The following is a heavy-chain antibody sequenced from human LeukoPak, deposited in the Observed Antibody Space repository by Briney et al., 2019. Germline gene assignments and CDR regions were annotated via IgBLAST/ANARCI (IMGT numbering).Heavy chain of an antibody. J-gene: IGHJ4*02. CDR3: ASCKGGDCYHDY. V-gene: IGHV1-69*04. Sequence: SVKVSCKASGGTFSSYAISWVRQAPGQGLEWMGRIIPILGTANYAQKFQGRVTITADKSTSTAYMELSSLRSEDTAVYYCASCKGGDCYHDYWGQGTLVTVSS. CDR2: IIPILGTA. D-gene: IGHD2-21*02. CDR1: GGTFSSYA.